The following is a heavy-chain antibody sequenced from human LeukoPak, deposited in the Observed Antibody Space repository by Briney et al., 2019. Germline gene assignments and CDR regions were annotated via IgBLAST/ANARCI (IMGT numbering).Heavy chain of an antibody. V-gene: IGHV3-53*01. CDR1: GFTVSSNY. J-gene: IGHJ3*02. CDR3: AGWPSSSWYKVAAFGI. D-gene: IGHD6-13*01. CDR2: IYSGGTT. Sequence: QSGGSLRLSCEASGFTVSSNYMSWVRQAPGKGLEWVSVIYSGGTTYYADSVKGRFTISRDNSKNTLYLQMNSLRAEDTAVYYCAGWPSSSWYKVAAFGIWGQGTMVTVSS.